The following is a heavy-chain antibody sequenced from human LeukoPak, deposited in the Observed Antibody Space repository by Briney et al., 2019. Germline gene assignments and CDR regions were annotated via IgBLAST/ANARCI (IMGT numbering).Heavy chain of an antibody. Sequence: GGSLRLSCAASGFTVSSNYMSWVRQAPGKGLEWVSGISGSGGSTYYADSVKGRFTISRDNSKNTLYLQMNSLRAEDTAVYYCATTYCSTTSCYDRAYYLDYWGQGTLVTVSS. CDR3: ATTYCSTTSCYDRAYYLDY. CDR1: GFTVSSNY. CDR2: ISGSGGST. V-gene: IGHV3-23*01. J-gene: IGHJ4*02. D-gene: IGHD2-2*01.